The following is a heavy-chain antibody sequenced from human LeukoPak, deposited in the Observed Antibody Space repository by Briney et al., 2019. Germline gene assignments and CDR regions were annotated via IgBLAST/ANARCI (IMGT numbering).Heavy chain of an antibody. D-gene: IGHD3-22*01. J-gene: IGHJ3*02. Sequence: ASVKVSCKASGYTFTGYYMHWVRQAPGQGLEWMGWINPNSGGTNYAQKFQGRVTMTRDTSIRTAYMELSRLRSDDTAVYYCARVAWDYYDSSGYPSPDAFDIWGQGTMVTVSS. CDR1: GYTFTGYY. V-gene: IGHV1-2*02. CDR3: ARVAWDYYDSSGYPSPDAFDI. CDR2: INPNSGGT.